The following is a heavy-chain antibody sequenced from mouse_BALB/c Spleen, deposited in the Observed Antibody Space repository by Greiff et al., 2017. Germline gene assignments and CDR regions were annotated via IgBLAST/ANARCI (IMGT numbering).Heavy chain of an antibody. V-gene: IGHV5-6-5*01. D-gene: IGHD2-10*02. CDR1: GFTFSSYA. CDR2: ISSGGST. Sequence: EVQVVESGGGLVKPGGSLKLSCAASGFTFSSYAMSWVRQTPEKRLEWVSSISSGGSTYYPDSVKGRFTISRDNARNILYLQMSSLRSEDTAMYYCARGREYEGYWGQGTTLTVSS. CDR3: ARGREYEGY. J-gene: IGHJ2*01.